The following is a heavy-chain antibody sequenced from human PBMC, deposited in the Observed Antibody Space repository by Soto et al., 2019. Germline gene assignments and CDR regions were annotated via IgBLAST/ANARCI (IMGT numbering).Heavy chain of an antibody. V-gene: IGHV4-59*01. CDR1: GGSMNSYY. D-gene: IGHD2-21*01. J-gene: IGHJ5*02. Sequence: QVQLQESSPGLVLPSETLSLTCTVSGGSMNSYYWTWVRQPPGKGLEWIGYVYDSGTSKYNASLESRITMSLDKSRNKFSLSLSYVTAADTAVYFCARYSPSKKSFDSNPGWLDPWGQGTLVAVSS. CDR2: VYDSGTS. CDR3: ARYSPSKKSFDSNPGWLDP.